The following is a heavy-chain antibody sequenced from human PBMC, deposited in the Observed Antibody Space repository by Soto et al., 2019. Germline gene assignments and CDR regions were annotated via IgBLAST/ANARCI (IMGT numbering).Heavy chain of an antibody. CDR2: IYYSGST. J-gene: IGHJ4*02. CDR1: GGSISSYY. V-gene: IGHV4-59*01. D-gene: IGHD3-3*02. Sequence: QVQLQESGPGLVKPSETLSLTCTVSGGSISSYYWSWIRQPPGKGLEWIGYIYYSGSTNYNPSLKSRVTISVDTSKNQFSLKLSSVTAADTAVYYCAREGHFWSGYQDYWGQGTLVTVSS. CDR3: AREGHFWSGYQDY.